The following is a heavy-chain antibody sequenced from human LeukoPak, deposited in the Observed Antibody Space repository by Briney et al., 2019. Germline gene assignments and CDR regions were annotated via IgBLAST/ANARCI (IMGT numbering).Heavy chain of an antibody. D-gene: IGHD1-26*01. CDR3: ASRLPDRWELLNGPDY. CDR2: IIPIFGTA. V-gene: IGHV1-69*13. J-gene: IGHJ4*02. Sequence: GASVKVSCKASGGTFSSYAISWVRQAPGQGLEWMGGIIPIFGTANYAQKFQGRVTITADESTSTAYMELSSLRSEDTAVYYCASRLPDRWELLNGPDYWGQGTLVTVSS. CDR1: GGTFSSYA.